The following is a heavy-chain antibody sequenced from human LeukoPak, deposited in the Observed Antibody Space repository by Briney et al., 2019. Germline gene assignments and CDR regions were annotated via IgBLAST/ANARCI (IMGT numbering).Heavy chain of an antibody. CDR1: GFTVSSNF. J-gene: IGHJ3*02. CDR2: IYSGGNT. CDR3: ARDRLPPLGAFDI. D-gene: IGHD3-16*01. V-gene: IGHV3-66*01. Sequence: GGSLRLSCAASGFTVSSNFMSWVRQAPGKGLEWVSVIYSGGNTYYADYVKGRFTISRDNSKNTLYLQMNSLRAEDTAVYHCARDRLPPLGAFDIWGQGTMATVSS.